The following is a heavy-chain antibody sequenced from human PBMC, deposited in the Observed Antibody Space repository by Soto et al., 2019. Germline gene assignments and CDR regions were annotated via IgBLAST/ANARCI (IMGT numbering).Heavy chain of an antibody. J-gene: IGHJ4*02. V-gene: IGHV5-51*01. CDR3: ARPSGRSDVDYFDY. CDR1: GFNFTSYW. D-gene: IGHD6-19*01. CDR2: IYPGDSDT. Sequence: GESLKISCKGSGFNFTSYWIGWVRQMPGKGLEWMGIIYPGDSDTRYSPSFQGQVTMSADKSISTAYLQWGSLKASDPAMFYCARPSGRSDVDYFDYWGQGTLVTVSS.